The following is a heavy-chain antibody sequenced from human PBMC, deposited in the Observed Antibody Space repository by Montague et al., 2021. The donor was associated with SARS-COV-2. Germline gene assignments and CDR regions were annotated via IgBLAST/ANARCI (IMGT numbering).Heavy chain of an antibody. CDR3: ARGGRYCDYGGVDY. J-gene: IGHJ4*02. Sequence: SETLSLTCAVYGGSFSGYYWSWIRQPPGKGLEWIGEINHSGSTNYNPSLKSRVTISVDTSKNQFSLKLSSVTAADTAVYYCARGGRYCDYGGVDYWGQGTLVTVSS. D-gene: IGHD4-23*01. CDR2: INHSGST. CDR1: GGSFSGYY. V-gene: IGHV4-34*01.